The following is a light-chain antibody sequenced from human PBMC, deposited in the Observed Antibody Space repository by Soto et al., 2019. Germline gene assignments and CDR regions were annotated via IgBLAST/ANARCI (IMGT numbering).Light chain of an antibody. J-gene: IGLJ2*01. CDR3: EAWDDSLYGAV. Sequence: QSVLTQPPAASGTPGQRVTISCSGSSSNIGTNTVNWYQQLPGTAPKLLIYSNDLRPSGVPDRFSGSKSGTSASLAISGLQSEDEADSYCEAWDDSLYGAVFGGGTKLTVL. CDR1: SSNIGTNT. V-gene: IGLV1-44*01. CDR2: SND.